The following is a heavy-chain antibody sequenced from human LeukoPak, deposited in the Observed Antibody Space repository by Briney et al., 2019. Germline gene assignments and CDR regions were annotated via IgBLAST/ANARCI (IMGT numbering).Heavy chain of an antibody. Sequence: GASVTVSCKPSGYSFTSYDINWVRESTGQGLEWMGWMSPKSGHTGYAQNFQGRVTMTRNTSISTAYMELGSLRSEDTAVYYCVGGAPNWGFDYWGQGTLVTVSS. CDR3: VGGAPNWGFDY. CDR2: MSPKSGHT. V-gene: IGHV1-8*01. J-gene: IGHJ4*02. D-gene: IGHD7-27*01. CDR1: GYSFTSYD.